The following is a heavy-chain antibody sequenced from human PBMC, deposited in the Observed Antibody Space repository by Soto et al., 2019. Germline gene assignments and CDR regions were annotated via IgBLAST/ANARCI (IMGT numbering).Heavy chain of an antibody. CDR1: GGSISSGDYY. D-gene: IGHD2-2*02. Sequence: PSETLSLTCTVSGGSISSGDYYWSWIRQPPGKGLEWIGYIYYSGSTYYNPSLKSRVTISVDTSKNQFSLKLSSVTAADTAVYYCARGRDIVVVPAAIPVPLGMDVWGQGTTVTVSS. V-gene: IGHV4-30-4*01. J-gene: IGHJ6*02. CDR3: ARGRDIVVVPAAIPVPLGMDV. CDR2: IYYSGST.